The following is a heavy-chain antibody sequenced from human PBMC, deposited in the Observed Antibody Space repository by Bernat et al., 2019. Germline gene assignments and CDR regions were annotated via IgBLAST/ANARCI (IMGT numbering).Heavy chain of an antibody. J-gene: IGHJ4*02. CDR3: ARDGRRGANWDPPQE. CDR1: GGSICSGGYY. CDR2: IYYSGST. D-gene: IGHD1-1*01. V-gene: IGHV4-31*03. Sequence: QVQLQESGPGLVKPSQTLFLTCTVSGGSICSGGYYWSWIRQHPGKGLEWIGYIYYSGSTYYKPSLKSRVTRSVDTAKNQCSVKLSSVTAADTAVYYCARDGRRGANWDPPQEWGQGTLVTVSS.